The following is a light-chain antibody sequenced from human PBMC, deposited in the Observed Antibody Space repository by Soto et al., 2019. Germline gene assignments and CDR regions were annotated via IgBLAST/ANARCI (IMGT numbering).Light chain of an antibody. J-gene: IGLJ1*01. V-gene: IGLV2-11*01. CDR2: DVS. Sequence: QSALTQPRSVSGSPGQSVTISCTGTSSDVGGYNYVSWCQQHPDKAPKVMIYDVSKRPSGVPDRFFGSKSGNTASLTISGLQAEDEADYYCCSYAGSFSYVFGTGTKVTVL. CDR3: CSYAGSFSYV. CDR1: SSDVGGYNY.